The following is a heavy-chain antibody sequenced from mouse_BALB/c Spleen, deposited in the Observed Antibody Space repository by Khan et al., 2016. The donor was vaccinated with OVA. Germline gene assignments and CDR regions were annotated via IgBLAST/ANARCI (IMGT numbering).Heavy chain of an antibody. CDR1: GLTFSTFV. CDR3: TNGNYGWFAY. D-gene: IGHD2-1*01. J-gene: IGHJ3*01. Sequence: EVELVESGGGLVKPGGSLKLSCSASGLTFSTFVMSWVRQTPEKRLEWVATISSAGTYTYFSDSVKGRFTISRDNAKNTLYLQMNSLRSEDTAMYYCTNGNYGWFAYWGQGTLVTVSA. CDR2: ISSAGTYT. V-gene: IGHV5-9-1*01.